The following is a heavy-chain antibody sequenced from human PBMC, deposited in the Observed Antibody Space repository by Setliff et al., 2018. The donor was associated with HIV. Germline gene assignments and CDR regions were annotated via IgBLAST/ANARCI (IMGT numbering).Heavy chain of an antibody. CDR1: GGTFSSYG. Sequence: RASVKVSCKASGGTFSSYGISWVRQAPGQGLEWMGWISAYNGNTNYAQKLQGRVTMTTDTSTSTAYMELRSLRSDDTAVYYCARDWLPRVLRYWGQGTLVTVSS. CDR3: ARDWLPRVLRY. V-gene: IGHV1-18*01. CDR2: ISAYNGNT. J-gene: IGHJ4*02. D-gene: IGHD5-12*01.